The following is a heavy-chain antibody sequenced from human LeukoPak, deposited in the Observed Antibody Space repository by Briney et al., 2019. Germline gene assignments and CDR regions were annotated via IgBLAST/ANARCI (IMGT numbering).Heavy chain of an antibody. Sequence: PSETLSLTCDVSGVSINTCCYYWTWIRQPPGKGLEWIGYKYYSGSTRYNSSLRSRLTISLDSSKNQFSLWLTSVTAADTAVYYCARGRSYGFDFDSWGPGTLVIVSS. J-gene: IGHJ4*02. V-gene: IGHV4-61*01. CDR2: KYYSGST. CDR1: GVSINTCCYY. CDR3: ARGRSYGFDFDS. D-gene: IGHD5-18*01.